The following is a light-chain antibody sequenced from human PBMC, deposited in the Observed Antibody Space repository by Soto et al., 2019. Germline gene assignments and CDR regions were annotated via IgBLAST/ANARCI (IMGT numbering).Light chain of an antibody. V-gene: IGKV1-9*01. CDR2: AAS. J-gene: IGKJ4*01. Sequence: IQLSQSPSSLSASVGDRVTVTCRASQGISSYLAWYQQKPGKAPKLLIYAASTLQSGVPSRFSGSGSGTDFTLTISSLEPEDFAVYYCQQRSNWPALTFGGGTKVDIK. CDR1: QGISSY. CDR3: QQRSNWPALT.